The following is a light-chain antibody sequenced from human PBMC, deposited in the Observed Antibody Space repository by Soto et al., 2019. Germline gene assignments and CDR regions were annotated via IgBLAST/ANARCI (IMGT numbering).Light chain of an antibody. V-gene: IGKV3-15*01. CDR2: GAS. CDR1: QSVSNN. J-gene: IGKJ1*01. CDR3: QQYNKWWT. Sequence: EIVMTQSPATLSVSPGERATLSCRASQSVSNNLAWYQKKPGQAPRLLIYGASTRATGIPARFSGSGSGTKFTLTISRLQSEDFALYYCQQYNKWWTFGQGTKVEIK.